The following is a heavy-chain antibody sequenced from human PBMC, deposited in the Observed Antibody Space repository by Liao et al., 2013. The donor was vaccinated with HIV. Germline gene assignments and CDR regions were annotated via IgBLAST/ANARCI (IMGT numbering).Heavy chain of an antibody. CDR3: ASAPGGCPAPSVRILHRYGTLGGTEPDRTVPYRPSTTVPPTGPAYG. J-gene: IGHJ6*01. D-gene: IGHD1-14*01. V-gene: IGHV4-30-4*08. CDR2: VYYSGST. Sequence: QVQLQESGPGLVKSSQTLSLTCTVSGASISSGDHYWSWVRQPPGKGLEWIGFVYYSGSTYYNPSLKSRASISVDTSKNQISLKLTSVTPAETAIYYCASAPGGCPAPSVRILHRYGTLGGTEPDRTVPYRPSTTVPPTGPAYG. CDR1: GASISSGDHY.